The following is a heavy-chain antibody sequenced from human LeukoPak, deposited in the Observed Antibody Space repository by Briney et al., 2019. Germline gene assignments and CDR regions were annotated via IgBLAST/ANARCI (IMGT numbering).Heavy chain of an antibody. CDR2: ISASGGST. CDR1: GGSISSGGYY. Sequence: LSLTCTVSGGSISSGGYYWSWVRQAPGKGLEWVSAISASGGSTYYADSVKGRFTISRDNSKNTLYLQMNSLRAEDTAVYYCAKEFGYCSGGSCYSVGYFDFWGQGTLVTVSS. V-gene: IGHV3-23*01. CDR3: AKEFGYCSGGSCYSVGYFDF. D-gene: IGHD2-15*01. J-gene: IGHJ4*02.